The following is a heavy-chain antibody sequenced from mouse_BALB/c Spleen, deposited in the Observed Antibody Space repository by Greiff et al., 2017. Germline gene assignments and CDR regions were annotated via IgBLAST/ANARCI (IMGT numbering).Heavy chain of an antibody. CDR2: IYPGDGDT. Sequence: QLQLQQPGAELVRPGASVKLSCKASGYSFTSYWMNWVKQRPGQGLEWIGQIYPGDGDTNYNGKFKGKATLTADKSSSTAYMQLSSLTSEDSAVYFCARSAIIPFAYWGQGTLVTVSA. D-gene: IGHD1-1*01. CDR1: GYSFTSYW. V-gene: IGHV1-80*01. J-gene: IGHJ3*01. CDR3: ARSAIIPFAY.